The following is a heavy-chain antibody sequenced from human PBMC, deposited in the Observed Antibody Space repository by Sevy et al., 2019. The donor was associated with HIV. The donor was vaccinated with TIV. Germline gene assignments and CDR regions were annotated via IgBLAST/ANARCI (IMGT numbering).Heavy chain of an antibody. CDR2: INPNSGGT. D-gene: IGHD6-13*01. V-gene: IGHV1-2*02. CDR3: ASLSIAAAGMGVDY. CDR1: GYTFTGYY. J-gene: IGHJ4*02. Sequence: ASVKVSCKASGYTFTGYYMHWVRQAPGQGLEWMGWINPNSGGTNYAQKFQGRVTRTRDTSISTAYMELSRLRSDDTAVYYCASLSIAAAGMGVDYWGQGTLVTVSS.